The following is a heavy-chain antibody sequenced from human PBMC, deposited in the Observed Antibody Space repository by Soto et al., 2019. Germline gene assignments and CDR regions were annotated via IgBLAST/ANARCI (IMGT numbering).Heavy chain of an antibody. CDR1: GGSISIYY. V-gene: IGHV4-4*07. Sequence: SETLSLTCTVSGGSISIYYWSWIRQPAGKGLEWIGRIYTSGSTNYNPSLKSRVTMSVDTSKNQFSLKLSSVTAADTAVYYCARDPHYDFWSGYSGWFDPWGQGTLVTVSS. J-gene: IGHJ5*02. CDR2: IYTSGST. CDR3: ARDPHYDFWSGYSGWFDP. D-gene: IGHD3-3*01.